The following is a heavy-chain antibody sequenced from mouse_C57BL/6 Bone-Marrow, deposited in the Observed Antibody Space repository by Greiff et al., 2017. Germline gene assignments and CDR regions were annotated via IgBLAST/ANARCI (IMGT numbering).Heavy chain of an antibody. CDR1: GYTFTSYW. J-gene: IGHJ4*01. Sequence: VQLQQSGAELVMPGASVKLSCTASGYTFTSYWMHWVKQRPGQGLEWIGEIDPSDSYTNYNQKFKGKSTLTVDKSSSTAYMQLSSLTSEDSAVYYCARKDWDDYAMDYWGQGTSVTVSS. D-gene: IGHD4-1*01. CDR2: IDPSDSYT. CDR3: ARKDWDDYAMDY. V-gene: IGHV1-69*01.